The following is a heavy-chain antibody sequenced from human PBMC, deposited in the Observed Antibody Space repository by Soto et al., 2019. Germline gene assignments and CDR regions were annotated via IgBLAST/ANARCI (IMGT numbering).Heavy chain of an antibody. J-gene: IGHJ6*02. V-gene: IGHV4-34*01. CDR2: INDSGST. CDR3: ARGFRVVTEYYYYCSGMDV. Sequence: TSETLSLTCAVYGGSFSGYYCSWIRLPPGPGLERIWEINDSGSTNCNPSLKSRVTISVDTSKNQLSLKLSSVTAADTAVYYCARGFRVVTEYYYYCSGMDVWGQGTTVTVS. D-gene: IGHD2-15*01. CDR1: GGSFSGYY.